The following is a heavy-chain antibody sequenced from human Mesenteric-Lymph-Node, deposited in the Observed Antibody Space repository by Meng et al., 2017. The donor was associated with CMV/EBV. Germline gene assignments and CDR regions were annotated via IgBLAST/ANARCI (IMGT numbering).Heavy chain of an antibody. CDR1: GGSVSSGSYY. D-gene: IGHD6-13*01. CDR3: AREGDGSPNYYYYYGMDV. V-gene: IGHV4-61*01. J-gene: IGHJ6*02. CDR2: IYYSGST. Sequence: GSLRLSCTVSGGSVSSGSYYWSWIRQPPGKGLEWIGYIYYSGSTNYNPSLKSRVTISVDTSKNQFSLKLSSVTAADTAVYYCAREGDGSPNYYYYYGMDVWGQGTTVTVS.